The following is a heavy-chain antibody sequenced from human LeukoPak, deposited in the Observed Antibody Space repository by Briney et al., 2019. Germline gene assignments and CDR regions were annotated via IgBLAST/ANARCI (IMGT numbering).Heavy chain of an antibody. Sequence: GGSLRLSCAASGFTFSSYSMNWVRQAPGKGPEWVSSISSSSSYIYYADTVKGRFTISRDNAKNSLYLQMNSLRAEDTAVYYCARVKLDYGDYEFDYWGQGTLVTVSS. D-gene: IGHD4-17*01. CDR3: ARVKLDYGDYEFDY. J-gene: IGHJ4*02. V-gene: IGHV3-21*01. CDR2: ISSSSSYI. CDR1: GFTFSSYS.